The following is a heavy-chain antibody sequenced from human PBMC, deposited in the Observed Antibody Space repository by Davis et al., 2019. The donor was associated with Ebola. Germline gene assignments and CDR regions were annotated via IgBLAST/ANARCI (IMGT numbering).Heavy chain of an antibody. J-gene: IGHJ3*02. CDR2: IYPGDSDT. V-gene: IGHV5-51*01. CDR1: GYNFATYW. CDR3: ARPSTSGQGNAFNI. Sequence: GGSLRLSCKSSGYNFATYWIGWVRQMPGKGLEWMCIIYPGDSDTRYSSSFEGQVTISADKSISTAYLQWSSLKASDTALYYCARPSTSGQGNAFNIWGQGTMVRVSS. D-gene: IGHD2-8*01.